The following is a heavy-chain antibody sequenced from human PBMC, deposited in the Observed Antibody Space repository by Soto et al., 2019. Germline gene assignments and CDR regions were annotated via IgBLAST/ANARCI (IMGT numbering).Heavy chain of an antibody. Sequence: QVQLVESGGGVVQPGRSLRLSCAASGFTFSSYAMHWVRQAPGKGLEWVAVISYDGSNKYYADSVKGRFTISRDNSKNTLYLQMNSLRAEDTAVYYCARTYSGSYCRAFDYWGQGTLVTVSS. CDR2: ISYDGSNK. CDR1: GFTFSSYA. CDR3: ARTYSGSYCRAFDY. V-gene: IGHV3-30-3*01. D-gene: IGHD1-26*01. J-gene: IGHJ4*02.